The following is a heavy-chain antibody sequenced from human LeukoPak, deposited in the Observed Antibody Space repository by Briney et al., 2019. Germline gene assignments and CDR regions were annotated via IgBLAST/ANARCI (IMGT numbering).Heavy chain of an antibody. CDR1: GFTFSSYA. V-gene: IGHV3-23*01. CDR3: AKSSSSWYRAYFDY. CDR2: ISGSGGST. J-gene: IGHJ4*02. Sequence: LTGGSLRLSCAASGFTFSSYAMSWVRQAPGKGLEWVSAISGSGGSTYYADSVKGRFTISRDNSKNTLYLQMNSLRAEDTAVYYCAKSSSSWYRAYFDYWGQGTLVTVSS. D-gene: IGHD6-13*01.